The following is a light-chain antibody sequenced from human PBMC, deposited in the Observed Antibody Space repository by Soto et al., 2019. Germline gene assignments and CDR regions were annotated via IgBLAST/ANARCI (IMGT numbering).Light chain of an antibody. Sequence: NFMLAQPHSVSESPGKTITISCTRSGGSIASNYVQWYQQRPGSSPTTVIYEDNQRPSGVPDRFSGSIDSSSNSASLTISGLKTEDEATYYCQSFESSDQVFGGGTKVTVL. J-gene: IGLJ3*02. V-gene: IGLV6-57*01. CDR3: QSFESSDQV. CDR1: GGSIASNY. CDR2: EDN.